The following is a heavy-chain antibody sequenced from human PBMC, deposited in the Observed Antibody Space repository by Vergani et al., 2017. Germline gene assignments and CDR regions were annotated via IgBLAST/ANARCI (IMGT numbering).Heavy chain of an antibody. J-gene: IGHJ4*02. CDR1: GFTFSSYA. V-gene: IGHV3-48*01. CDR3: AREGRRL. CDR2: ISSSSSTI. Sequence: VQLVESGGGVVQPGRSLRLSCAASGFTFSSYAMHWVRQAPGKGLEWVSYISSSSSTIYYADSVKGRFTISRDNAKNSLYLQMNSLRAEDTAVYYCAREGRRLWGQGTLVTVSS.